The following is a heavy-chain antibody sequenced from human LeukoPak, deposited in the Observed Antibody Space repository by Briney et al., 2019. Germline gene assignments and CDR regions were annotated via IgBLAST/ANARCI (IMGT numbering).Heavy chain of an antibody. V-gene: IGHV3-74*01. D-gene: IGHD6-19*01. CDR2: IDRDGSQT. J-gene: IGHJ1*01. CDR3: AKDRSSGWYSFQH. Sequence: GGSLRLSCAASGFSLSNHWMHWVRQAPGKGLIWVSRIDRDGSQTFYADSVKGRFTISRDNSKNTLYLQMNSLRPEDTAVYYCAKDRSSGWYSFQHWGQGTLVSVSS. CDR1: GFSLSNHW.